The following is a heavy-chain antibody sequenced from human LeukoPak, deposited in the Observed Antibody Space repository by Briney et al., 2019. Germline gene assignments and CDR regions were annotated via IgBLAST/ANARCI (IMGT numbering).Heavy chain of an antibody. J-gene: IGHJ6*03. CDR1: GGTFSSYA. CDR3: ARAFGWARYYYYMDV. D-gene: IGHD3-16*01. V-gene: IGHV1-69*05. Sequence: SVKVSCKASGGTFSSYAISWVRQAPGQGLEWMGGIIPILGTANYAQKFQGRVTITTDESTSTAYMELSSLRSEDTAVYYCARAFGWARYYYYMDVWGRGTTVTVSS. CDR2: IIPILGTA.